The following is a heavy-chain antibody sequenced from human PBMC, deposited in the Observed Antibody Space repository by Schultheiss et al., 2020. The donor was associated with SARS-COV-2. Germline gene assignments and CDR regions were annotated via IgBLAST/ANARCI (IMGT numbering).Heavy chain of an antibody. D-gene: IGHD3-10*01. CDR3: AKAGGALGGMDV. CDR1: GFTFSSYA. Sequence: GGSLRLSCAASGFTFSSYAMSWVRQAPGKGLEWLTVISSDGSYKHYADSVKGRFTISRDTSKNTLYLQMNSLRAEDTAVYYCAKAGGALGGMDVWGQGTTVTVSS. J-gene: IGHJ6*02. V-gene: IGHV3-30*18. CDR2: ISSDGSYK.